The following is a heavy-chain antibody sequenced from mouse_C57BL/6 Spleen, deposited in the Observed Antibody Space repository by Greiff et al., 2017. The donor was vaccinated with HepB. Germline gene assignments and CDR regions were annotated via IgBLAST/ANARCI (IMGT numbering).Heavy chain of an antibody. CDR3: ARREASRFDY. V-gene: IGHV1-69*01. D-gene: IGHD6-1*01. CDR2: IDPSDSYT. CDR1: GYTFTSYW. J-gene: IGHJ2*01. Sequence: VQLQQSGAELVMPGASVKLSCKASGYTFTSYWMHWVKQRPGQGLEWIGEIDPSDSYTNYNQKFKGKSTLTVDKSSSTAYMQLSSLTSEDSAVYYCARREASRFDYWGQGTTLTVSS.